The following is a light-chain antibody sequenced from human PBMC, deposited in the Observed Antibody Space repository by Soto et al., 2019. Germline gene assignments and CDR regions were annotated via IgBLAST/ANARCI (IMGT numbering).Light chain of an antibody. CDR3: QQRSNWPLVT. CDR2: DAS. V-gene: IGKV3-11*01. CDR1: QSVSSY. J-gene: IGKJ3*01. Sequence: EIVLTQSPATLSLSPGERATLSCRASQSVSSYLAWYQQKPGQAPRLLIYDASNRATGIPARFSGSGSGTDFTLTISSPEPEDFAAYYCQQRSNWPLVTFGPGTKVDIK.